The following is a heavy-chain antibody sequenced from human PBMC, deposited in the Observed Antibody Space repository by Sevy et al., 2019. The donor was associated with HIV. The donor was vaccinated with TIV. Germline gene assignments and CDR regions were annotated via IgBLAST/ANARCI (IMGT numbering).Heavy chain of an antibody. Sequence: ASVKVSCKASGGTFSSYAISWVRQAPGQGLEWMGRIIPIFGTANYAQKFQGRVTITADESTSTAYMELSSLRSEDTAVYYCARTPITGTTGYYYYYMDVWGKWTTVTVSS. V-gene: IGHV1-69*13. D-gene: IGHD1-20*01. CDR2: IIPIFGTA. J-gene: IGHJ6*03. CDR1: GGTFSSYA. CDR3: ARTPITGTTGYYYYYMDV.